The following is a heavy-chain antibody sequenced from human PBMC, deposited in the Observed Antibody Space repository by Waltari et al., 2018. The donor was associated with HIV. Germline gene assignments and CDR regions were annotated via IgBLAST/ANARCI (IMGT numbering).Heavy chain of an antibody. J-gene: IGHJ4*02. CDR2: TRNKANSYTT. CDR1: GFTFSDHY. CDR3: AREDVDTAMVPPLDY. V-gene: IGHV3-72*01. D-gene: IGHD5-18*01. Sequence: EVQLVESGGGLVQPGGSLRLSCAASGFTFSDHYMDGVRQAPGKGLEWVSRTRNKANSYTTEYAASVKGIFTISRDDSKNSLYLQMNSLKTEDTAVYYCAREDVDTAMVPPLDYWGQGTLVTVSS.